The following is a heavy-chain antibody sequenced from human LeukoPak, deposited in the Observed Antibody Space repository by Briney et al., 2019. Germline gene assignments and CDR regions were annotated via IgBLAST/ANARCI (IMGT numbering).Heavy chain of an antibody. CDR2: LSYTGKT. D-gene: IGHD2/OR15-2a*01. V-gene: IGHV4-59*02. Sequence: PSETLSLTCNVSGVSVSTSHWNWIRQRPGKGLEWIGCLSYTGKTDYNPSLKSRVSISLGSSNNHFSLKLTSVTAADTAVYYYSGGYFEPFDHWGQGILVTVSS. J-gene: IGHJ4*02. CDR3: SGGYFEPFDH. CDR1: GVSVSTSH.